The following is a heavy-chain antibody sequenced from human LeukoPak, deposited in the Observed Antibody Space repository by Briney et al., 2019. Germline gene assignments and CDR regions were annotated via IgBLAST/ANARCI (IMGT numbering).Heavy chain of an antibody. J-gene: IGHJ3*02. CDR2: IKKDGSEK. Sequence: GGSLRFSCGASGLIFNTYWMSWVRQAPGKGLEWVANIKKDGSEKYYVDSVKGRFTISRDNAKNSLYLQMNSLRADDTAVYYCARQETSSYNGAFDIWGQGTMVTVSS. V-gene: IGHV3-7*01. CDR3: ARQETSSYNGAFDI. CDR1: GLIFNTYW. D-gene: IGHD1-26*01.